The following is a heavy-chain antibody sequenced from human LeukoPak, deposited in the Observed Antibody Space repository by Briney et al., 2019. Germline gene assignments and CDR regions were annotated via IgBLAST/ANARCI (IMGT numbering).Heavy chain of an antibody. D-gene: IGHD6-13*01. Sequence: GASVKVSCKASGYTFTSYYMHWVRQAPGQGLEWMGIINPSGGSTSYAQKFQGRVTITRDTSTSTAYMELRSLRSDDTAVYYCARVRVPEAAGLGVYWGQGTLVTVSS. J-gene: IGHJ4*02. CDR1: GYTFTSYY. CDR3: ARVRVPEAAGLGVY. V-gene: IGHV1-46*01. CDR2: INPSGGST.